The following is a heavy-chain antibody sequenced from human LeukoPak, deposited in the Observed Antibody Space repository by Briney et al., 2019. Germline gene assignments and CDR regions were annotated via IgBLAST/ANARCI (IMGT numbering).Heavy chain of an antibody. J-gene: IGHJ6*02. CDR1: GFTFSSHW. V-gene: IGHV3-74*01. Sequence: PGGSLRLSCAASGFTFSSHWLHWVRQAPGKGLVWVSRINSDGSSTSYADSVKGRFTISRDNAKNTLYLQMNSLRVEDTAVYYCVSSPQYDMDVWGQGTTVTVSS. D-gene: IGHD6-13*01. CDR3: VSSPQYDMDV. CDR2: INSDGSST.